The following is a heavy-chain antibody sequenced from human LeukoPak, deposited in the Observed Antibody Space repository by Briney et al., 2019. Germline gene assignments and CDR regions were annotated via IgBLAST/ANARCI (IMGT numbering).Heavy chain of an antibody. CDR3: VRHLYWDGIDI. CDR1: GESLSGYY. CDR2: IDRRGTT. D-gene: IGHD2-8*02. J-gene: IGHJ3*02. Sequence: SETLSLTCAVYGESLSGYYVSWIRQPPGEGLEWIGEIDRRGTTYSNPSHKSRVTFSVDTSKNQFSLKLSSVTVADTSIYYCVRHLYWDGIDIWGQGTMVTVSS. V-gene: IGHV4-34*01.